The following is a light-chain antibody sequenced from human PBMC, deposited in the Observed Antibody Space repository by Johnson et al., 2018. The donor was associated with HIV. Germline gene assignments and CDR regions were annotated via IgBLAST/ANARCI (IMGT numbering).Light chain of an antibody. V-gene: IGLV1-51*02. CDR2: ENN. J-gene: IGLJ1*01. CDR3: GTWGGSLRGYV. CDR1: SSNIGNNY. Sequence: QSVLTQPPSVSAAPGQKVTISCSGSSSNIGNNYVSWYQPLPGTAPKLLIYENNKRPSGIPDRFSGSKSGTSATLGITGLQTGDDADYSCGTWGGSLRGYVVGTGTKVT.